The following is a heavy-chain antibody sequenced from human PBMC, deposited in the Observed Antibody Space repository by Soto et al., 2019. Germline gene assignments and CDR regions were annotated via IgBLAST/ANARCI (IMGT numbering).Heavy chain of an antibody. CDR2: ISYDGSNK. CDR3: AKDRGARYDAFEI. CDR1: GFTFSSYG. D-gene: IGHD3-10*01. V-gene: IGHV3-30*18. Sequence: SLRLSCAASGFTFSSYGMHWVRQAPGKGLEWVAVISYDGSNKYYADSVKGRFTISRDNSKNTLYLQMNSLRAEDTAVYYCAKDRGARYDAFEIWGQGTMVTVSS. J-gene: IGHJ3*02.